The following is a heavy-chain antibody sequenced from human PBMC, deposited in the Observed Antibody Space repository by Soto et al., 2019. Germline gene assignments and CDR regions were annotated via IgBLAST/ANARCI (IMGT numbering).Heavy chain of an antibody. V-gene: IGHV3-64D*06. CDR3: VKDQCTDCPPGYYYHGMDV. D-gene: IGHD2-21*02. J-gene: IGHJ6*01. CDR1: VFTFSIYG. CDR2: ISDDGGTI. Sequence: RGSLRISCSSSVFTFSIYGMHWVRQAPGRGLEYISSISDDGGTIHYADSVRGRFTISRDNSKSTLYLQMSSLGAEDTAVYYCVKDQCTDCPPGYYYHGMDVCGQGTPVTGSS.